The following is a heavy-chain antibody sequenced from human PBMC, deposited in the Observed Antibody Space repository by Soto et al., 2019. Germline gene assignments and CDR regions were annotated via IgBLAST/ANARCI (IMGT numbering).Heavy chain of an antibody. V-gene: IGHV2-5*02. D-gene: IGHD3-22*01. CDR1: GFSLSTSGVG. CDR3: AHARNRPNYDDCSGYYWGFDY. J-gene: IGHJ4*02. Sequence: QITLKESGPTLVKPTQTLTLTCTFSGFSLSTSGVGVGWIRQPPGKALEWLALIYWDDDKRYSPSPKSRLTIPTDTSNXXVXHXXTNMDPVATSTYNCAHARNRPNYDDCSGYYWGFDYWGQGTLVTVSS. CDR2: IYWDDDK.